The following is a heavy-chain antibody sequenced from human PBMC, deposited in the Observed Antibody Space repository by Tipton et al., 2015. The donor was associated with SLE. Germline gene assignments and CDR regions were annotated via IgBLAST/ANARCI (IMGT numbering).Heavy chain of an antibody. CDR3: TREHHGDSPLDH. CDR2: ISYDGGNK. D-gene: IGHD4-17*01. Sequence: SLRLSCKASGFIFNTFAMHWVRQAPGKGLEWVALISYDGGNKYYADSVRGRFIISRDNSEHTVYLQMNSLRAEDTAVYYCTREHHGDSPLDHWGQGTPVTVSS. J-gene: IGHJ4*02. V-gene: IGHV3-30*04. CDR1: GFIFNTFA.